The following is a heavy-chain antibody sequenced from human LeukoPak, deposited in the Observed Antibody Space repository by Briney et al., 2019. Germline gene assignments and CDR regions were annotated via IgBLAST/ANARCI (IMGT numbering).Heavy chain of an antibody. CDR2: IYSSGST. Sequence: SETLSLTCTVSGGSISSYYWSWIRQPADKGLEWIWRIYSSGSTNYNPSLKSRVTMSVDTSKNQFSLKLTSMTAADTAIYYCARGRYFDYWGQGTQVTVSS. V-gene: IGHV4-4*07. J-gene: IGHJ4*02. CDR1: GGSISSYY. CDR3: ARGRYFDY.